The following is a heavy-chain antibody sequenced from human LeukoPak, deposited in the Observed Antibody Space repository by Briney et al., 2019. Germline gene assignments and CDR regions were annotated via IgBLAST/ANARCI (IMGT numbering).Heavy chain of an antibody. CDR2: IYYSGST. CDR3: ARHLMVRFGDGMDV. J-gene: IGHJ6*02. Sequence: KPSETLSLTCTVSGGSISSYYWSWIRQPPGKGLEWIWYIYYSGSTNYNPSLKSRVTISVDTSKNQFSLKLSSVTAADTAVYYCARHLMVRFGDGMDVWGQGTTVTVSS. V-gene: IGHV4-59*08. CDR1: GGSISSYY. D-gene: IGHD3-10*01.